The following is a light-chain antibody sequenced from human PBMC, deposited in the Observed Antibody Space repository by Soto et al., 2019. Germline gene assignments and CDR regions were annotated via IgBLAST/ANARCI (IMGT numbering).Light chain of an antibody. CDR3: SSYTTTSPHVV. CDR1: ISDLGLYNY. Sequence: QSALTQPASVSGSPGQSITISCTAPISDLGLYNYVSWYQQHPAKAPKLMIYHVSHRPSGVSTRFSGSESGNTASLTISGLQAEDEAYYYCSSYTTTSPHVVFGGGTKLTVL. J-gene: IGLJ2*01. CDR2: HVS. V-gene: IGLV2-14*03.